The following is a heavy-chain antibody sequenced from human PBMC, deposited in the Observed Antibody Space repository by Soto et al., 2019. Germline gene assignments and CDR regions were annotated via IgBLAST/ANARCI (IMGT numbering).Heavy chain of an antibody. Sequence: QVQLQESGPGLVKPSETLSLTCTVSGGSISSGGFYWSWIRQRPGQGLEWIGYIHFTGSTKYNPSLKSRVTMSQDKSKNQFSLNLTSVTAADTAVYYCAREYGDYWYHPWGQGALVTVSS. J-gene: IGHJ5*02. CDR1: GGSISSGGFY. V-gene: IGHV4-31*03. CDR2: IHFTGST. D-gene: IGHD2-21*02. CDR3: AREYGDYWYHP.